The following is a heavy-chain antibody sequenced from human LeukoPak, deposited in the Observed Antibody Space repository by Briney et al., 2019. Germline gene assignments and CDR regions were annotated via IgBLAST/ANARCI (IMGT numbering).Heavy chain of an antibody. J-gene: IGHJ4*02. CDR2: IGTPGDDT. CDR3: AKDGYPRNSVWDCSDY. D-gene: IGHD4-23*01. CDR1: GFAFDNYA. V-gene: IGHV3-23*01. Sequence: HPGGSLRLSCAASGFAFDNYAMNWVRQGPGKGLEWVSSIGTPGDDTYYADSVKGRFIISRDNSKNTLYLQMNSLRAEDTAVYFCAKDGYPRNSVWDCSDYWGQGTLVTVTS.